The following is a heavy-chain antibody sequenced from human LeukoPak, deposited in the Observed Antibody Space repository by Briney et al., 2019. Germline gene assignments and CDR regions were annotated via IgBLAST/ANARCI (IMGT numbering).Heavy chain of an antibody. CDR3: ARPSYDGSGAYAFDI. CDR1: GGSISSYY. CDR2: IYYTGDT. D-gene: IGHD3-22*01. J-gene: IGHJ3*02. V-gene: IGHV4-59*08. Sequence: SDTLSLTCTVSGGSISSYYWSWIRQPPGKGLEWIGYIYYTGDTNYDPSLKSRVTMSVDTSKNQFSLKLRSVTAADTAVYYCARPSYDGSGAYAFDIWGQGTLVTVSS.